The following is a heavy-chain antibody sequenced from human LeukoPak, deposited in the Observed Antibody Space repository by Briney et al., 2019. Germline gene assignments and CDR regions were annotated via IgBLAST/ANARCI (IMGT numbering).Heavy chain of an antibody. J-gene: IGHJ3*02. V-gene: IGHV5-51*01. CDR2: IYPGDSDT. CDR1: GYSFTSYW. CDR3: AREWAVAGTNQNAFDI. D-gene: IGHD6-19*01. Sequence: GESLKISCKGSGYSFTSYWIGWVRQMPGKGLEWMGIIYPGDSDTRYSPSSQGQVTISADKSISTAYLQWSSLKASDTAIYYCAREWAVAGTNQNAFDIWGQGTMVTVSS.